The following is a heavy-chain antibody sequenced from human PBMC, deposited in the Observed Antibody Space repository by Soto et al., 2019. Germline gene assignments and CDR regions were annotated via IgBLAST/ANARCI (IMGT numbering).Heavy chain of an antibody. CDR1: GYTFTSYY. CDR3: ASRWFGEPQSGYYFDY. D-gene: IGHD3-10*01. V-gene: IGHV1-46*01. CDR2: INPSGGST. Sequence: ASVKVSCKASGYTFTSYYMHWVRQAPGQGLEWMGIINPSGGSTSYAQKFQGRVTMTADESTSTAYMELSSLRSEDTAVYYCASRWFGEPQSGYYFDYWGQGTLVTVSS. J-gene: IGHJ4*02.